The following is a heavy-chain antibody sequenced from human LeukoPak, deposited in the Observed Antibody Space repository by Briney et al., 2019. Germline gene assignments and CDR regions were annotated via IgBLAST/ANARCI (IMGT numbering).Heavy chain of an antibody. D-gene: IGHD3-10*01. CDR2: MSSDGGDI. Sequence: PGGSLRLSCAASGFTVSSNYMSWVRQAPGKGLEWLAVMSSDGGDIYYADSVKGRFTISRDNSKNTLYLQMNSLRAEDTAVYYCARWFFKQKGLDYWGQGTLVTVSS. J-gene: IGHJ4*02. V-gene: IGHV3-30*03. CDR1: GFTVSSNY. CDR3: ARWFFKQKGLDY.